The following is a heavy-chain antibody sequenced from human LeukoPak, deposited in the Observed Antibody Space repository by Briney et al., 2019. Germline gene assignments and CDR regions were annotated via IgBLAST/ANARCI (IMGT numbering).Heavy chain of an antibody. CDR3: ATWNNGYNFNY. CDR2: IYHRGSS. J-gene: IGHJ4*02. V-gene: IGHV4-38-2*01. Sequence: SETLSLTCDVSGYSISSGYYWGWIRQPPGKGLEWNGSIYHRGSSYYNPSLKSRVTISMDRSKNQFSLQLKSLTAADTAVYYCATWNNGYNFNYWGQGTLVTVSS. D-gene: IGHD5-24*01. CDR1: GYSISSGYY.